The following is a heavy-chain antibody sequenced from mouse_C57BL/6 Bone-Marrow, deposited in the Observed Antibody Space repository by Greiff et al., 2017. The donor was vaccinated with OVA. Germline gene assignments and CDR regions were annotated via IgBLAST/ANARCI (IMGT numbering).Heavy chain of an antibody. J-gene: IGHJ2*01. Sequence: VQLQQSGPELVKPGASVKISCKASGYTFTDYYMNWVKQSPGKSLEWIGDLNPNNGGTSYKQKFKGKATLTVDKSSSTAYMELSSLTSEDSAVYCCARAITTVVSFDYWGQGTTLTVSS. CDR2: LNPNNGGT. CDR3: ARAITTVVSFDY. V-gene: IGHV1-26*01. CDR1: GYTFTDYY. D-gene: IGHD1-1*01.